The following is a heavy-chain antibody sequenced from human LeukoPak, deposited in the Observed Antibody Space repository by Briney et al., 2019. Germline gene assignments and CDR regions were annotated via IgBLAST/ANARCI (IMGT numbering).Heavy chain of an antibody. CDR1: GFTFSSYS. V-gene: IGHV3-21*01. J-gene: IGHJ6*02. CDR3: ASKAGTVYGYYGMDV. D-gene: IGHD6-19*01. Sequence: PGGSLRLSCAASGFTFSSYSMNWVRQAQGKGLEWVSSISSSSSYIYYADSVKGRFTISRDNAKNSLYLQMNSLRAEDTAVYYCASKAGTVYGYYGMDVWGQGTTVTVSS. CDR2: ISSSSSYI.